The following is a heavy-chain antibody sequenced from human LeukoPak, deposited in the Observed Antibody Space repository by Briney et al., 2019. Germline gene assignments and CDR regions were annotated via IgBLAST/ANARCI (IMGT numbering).Heavy chain of an antibody. D-gene: IGHD3-10*01. CDR2: IKDGERGT. CDR1: GFTFSSYW. CDR3: GRDYYGSIDY. Sequence: GGSLRLSCAASGFTFSSYWMHWVRQAPGKGLVWASRIKDGERGTDYADSVKGRFTVSRDNAKNTLYLQMNSLRVEDTGVYYCGRDYYGSIDYWGQGAQVTVSS. J-gene: IGHJ4*02. V-gene: IGHV3-74*01.